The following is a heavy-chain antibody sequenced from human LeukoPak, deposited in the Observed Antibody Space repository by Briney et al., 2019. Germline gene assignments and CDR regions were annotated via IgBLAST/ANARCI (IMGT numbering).Heavy chain of an antibody. CDR2: INHSGST. V-gene: IGHV4-34*01. CDR1: GGSFSGYY. Sequence: NPSETLSLTCAVYGGSFSGYYWSWIRQPPGKGLEWIGEINHSGSTNYNPSLKSRVTISVDTSKNQFSLKLSSVTAADTAVYYCARVPADDIYSYYYYGMDVWGQGTTVTVSS. CDR3: ARVPADDIYSYYYYGMDV. J-gene: IGHJ6*02. D-gene: IGHD2-2*01.